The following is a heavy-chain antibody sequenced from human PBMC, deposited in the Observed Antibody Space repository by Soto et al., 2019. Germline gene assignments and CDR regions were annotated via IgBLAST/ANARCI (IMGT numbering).Heavy chain of an antibody. J-gene: IGHJ4*02. CDR1: GGTFSNHA. CDR2: IIPILGTI. Sequence: SVKVSCKASGGTFSNHAISWVRQAPGQGLEWMGVIIPILGTIKYAQRFQGRVRITADESTSTAYMDLSSLTFEDTAVYYCARPKTYYYDSDTYYLNGFDYWGQGTRVTVSS. D-gene: IGHD3-22*01. CDR3: ARPKTYYYDSDTYYLNGFDY. V-gene: IGHV1-69*13.